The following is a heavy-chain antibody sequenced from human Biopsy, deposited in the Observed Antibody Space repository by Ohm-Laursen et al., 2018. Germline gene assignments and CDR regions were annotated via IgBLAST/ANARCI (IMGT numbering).Heavy chain of an antibody. J-gene: IGHJ4*02. Sequence: SETLSLTCTVSGGSLSGYFWSWIRQPPGKGLEWIGHNQNSGSTNYNPSLKSRVTISADPSKNQFSLKLSSVTAADTAVYYCARVGAGAPSIDYFDYWGQGALVTVSS. CDR2: NQNSGST. V-gene: IGHV4-59*01. CDR1: GGSLSGYF. CDR3: ARVGAGAPSIDYFDY. D-gene: IGHD1-26*01.